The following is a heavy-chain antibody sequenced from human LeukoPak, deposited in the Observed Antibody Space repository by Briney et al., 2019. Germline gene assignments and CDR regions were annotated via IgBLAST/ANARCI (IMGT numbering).Heavy chain of an antibody. CDR3: ARGARGPIAMIRGDFFDY. V-gene: IGHV3-48*04. CDR2: ISTSATSI. D-gene: IGHD3-10*01. CDR1: GFVFTNYG. Sequence: GGSLRLSCAASGFVFTNYGMNWVRQAPGKGLEWISYISTSATSIFYADSVKGRFTISRDNSENSLFLQMNSLRAEDTAVYYCARGARGPIAMIRGDFFDYWGQGTLVTVSS. J-gene: IGHJ4*02.